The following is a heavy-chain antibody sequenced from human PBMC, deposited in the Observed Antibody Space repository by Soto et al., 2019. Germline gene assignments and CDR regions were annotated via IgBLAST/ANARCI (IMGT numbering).Heavy chain of an antibody. CDR1: GGSFSGYY. CDR2: INHSGST. V-gene: IGHV4-34*01. Sequence: SETLSLTCAVYGGSFSGYYWSWIRQPPGKGLEWIGEINHSGSTNYNPSLKSRVTISVDTSKNQFSLKLSSVTAADTAVYYCARGRLIVVVPAAIGSWFDPWGQGTLVTVSS. D-gene: IGHD2-2*01. CDR3: ARGRLIVVVPAAIGSWFDP. J-gene: IGHJ5*02.